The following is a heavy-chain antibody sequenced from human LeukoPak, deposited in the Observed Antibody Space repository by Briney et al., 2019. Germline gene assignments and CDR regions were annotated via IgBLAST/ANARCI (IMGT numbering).Heavy chain of an antibody. Sequence: GGSLRLSCAASGFTFSSYGMHWVRQAPGKGLEWVAVISYDGSNKYYADSVKGRFTISRDNSKNTLYLQMNGLRAEDTAVYYCAKDHDYGDYYFDYWGQGTLVTVSS. J-gene: IGHJ4*02. CDR2: ISYDGSNK. CDR1: GFTFSSYG. V-gene: IGHV3-30*18. CDR3: AKDHDYGDYYFDY. D-gene: IGHD4-17*01.